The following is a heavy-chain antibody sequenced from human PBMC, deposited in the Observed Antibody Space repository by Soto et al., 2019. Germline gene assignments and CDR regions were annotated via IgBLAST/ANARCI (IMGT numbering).Heavy chain of an antibody. J-gene: IGHJ4*02. CDR1: GDIFSGYS. CDR3: ARDLVTGYDSGDY. CDR2: IIPLFGST. D-gene: IGHD5-12*01. Sequence: QVQLVQSGAEVKKPGSSVKVSSTASGDIFSGYSISWVRQAPGQGLEWMGGIIPLFGSTNYAPKFQGRVTITADQSTNTGYMELSSLKSEDTAVYYCARDLVTGYDSGDYWGQGTLVTVPS. V-gene: IGHV1-69*12.